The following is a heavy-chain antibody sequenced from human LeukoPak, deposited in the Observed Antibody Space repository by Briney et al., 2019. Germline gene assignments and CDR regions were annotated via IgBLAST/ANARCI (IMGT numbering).Heavy chain of an antibody. CDR1: GRSISSYY. CDR3: ARDVGWGDFDY. D-gene: IGHD6-19*01. J-gene: IGHJ4*02. CDR2: IYYSGST. V-gene: IGHV4-59*01. Sequence: SETLSLTCTVSGRSISSYYWSWIRQPPGKGLEWIGYIYYSGSTNYNPSLKSRVTISVDTSKNQFSLKLSSVTAADTAVYYCARDVGWGDFDYWGQGTLVTVSS.